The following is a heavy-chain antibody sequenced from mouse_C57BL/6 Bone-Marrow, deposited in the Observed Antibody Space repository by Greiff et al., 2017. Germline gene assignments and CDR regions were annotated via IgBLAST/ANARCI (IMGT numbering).Heavy chain of an antibody. Sequence: EVKVVESGGGLVQPGGSLSLSCAASGFTFTDYYMSWVRQPPGKALEWLGFIRNKANGYTTEYSASVKGRFTISRDNSQSILHLQMNALRAEDSATYYCARYLYGSSYFYAMDYWGQGTSVTVSS. J-gene: IGHJ4*01. CDR1: GFTFTDYY. D-gene: IGHD1-1*01. CDR3: ARYLYGSSYFYAMDY. CDR2: IRNKANGYTT. V-gene: IGHV7-3*01.